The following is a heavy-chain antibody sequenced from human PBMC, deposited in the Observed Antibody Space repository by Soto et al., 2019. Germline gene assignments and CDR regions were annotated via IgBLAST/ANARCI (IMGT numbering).Heavy chain of an antibody. J-gene: IGHJ5*02. Sequence: QVQLQESGPGLVKPSETLSLTCTVSGGSVSSGSYYWSWIRQPPGMGLEYIGYIYYSGSTDYNPSLQSRVIISVDTSKNQFSLKLNPVTAADTAVYYCARSRTAGRLMGLNWFDPWGQGTLVTVSS. V-gene: IGHV4-61*01. CDR1: GGSVSSGSYY. CDR3: ARSRTAGRLMGLNWFDP. D-gene: IGHD6-6*01. CDR2: IYYSGST.